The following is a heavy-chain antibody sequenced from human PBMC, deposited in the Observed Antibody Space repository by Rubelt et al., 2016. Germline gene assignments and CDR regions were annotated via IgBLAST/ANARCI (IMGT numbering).Heavy chain of an antibody. CDR1: GYTFTNYA. J-gene: IGHJ4*02. CDR3: TTDVNVGSGSFYD. Sequence: QGQLVQSGSDLKEPGASVKVSCRASGYTFTNYAIHWVRLAPGQRLEWMGWINARNGHPKYSQKFQGRVTMTRDTATSTVYMELSSLRAEDTAVYYCTTDVNVGSGSFYDWGQGTLVTVSS. CDR2: INARNGHP. V-gene: IGHV1-3*01. D-gene: IGHD3-10*01.